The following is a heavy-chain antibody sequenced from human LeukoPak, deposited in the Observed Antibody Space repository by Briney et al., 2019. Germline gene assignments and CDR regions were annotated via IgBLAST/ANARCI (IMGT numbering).Heavy chain of an antibody. J-gene: IGHJ4*02. Sequence: ASVKVSCKASGYTFTSYDINWVRQATGQGLEWMGSMNPNSGNTDYAQKFQGRVTMTRDTSTSTAYMELSSLRSEDTAVYYCARVHYSGSYFSQNYFDYWGQGTLVTVSS. CDR3: ARVHYSGSYFSQNYFDY. D-gene: IGHD1-26*01. V-gene: IGHV1-8*01. CDR1: GYTFTSYD. CDR2: MNPNSGNT.